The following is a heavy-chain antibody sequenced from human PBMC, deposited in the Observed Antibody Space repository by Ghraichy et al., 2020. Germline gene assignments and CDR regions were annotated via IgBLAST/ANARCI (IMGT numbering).Heavy chain of an antibody. CDR3: ARVPSSGWYGRYFDL. D-gene: IGHD6-19*01. CDR1: GGSVSSGSYY. CDR2: IYYSGST. J-gene: IGHJ2*01. V-gene: IGHV4-61*01. Sequence: SETLSLTCTVSGGSVSSGSYYWSWIRQPPGKGLEWSWYIYYSGSTNYNPSIKSRVTISVDTSKNQFSLKRSSVTAADTAVYYCARVPSSGWYGRYFDLWGRGTLVTGSS.